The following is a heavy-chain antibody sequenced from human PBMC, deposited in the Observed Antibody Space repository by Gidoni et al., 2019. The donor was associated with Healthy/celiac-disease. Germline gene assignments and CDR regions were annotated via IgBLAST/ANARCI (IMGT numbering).Heavy chain of an antibody. CDR3: AKDMRYSSSWSFDY. J-gene: IGHJ4*02. CDR1: GFTFDDYA. V-gene: IGHV3-9*03. Sequence: EVQLVESGGGLVQPGRSLRLSCAASGFTFDDYAMHWVRQAPGKGLEWVSGISWNSGSIGYADSVKGRFTISRDNAKNSLYLQMNSLRAEDMALYYCAKDMRYSSSWSFDYWGQGTLVTVSS. CDR2: ISWNSGSI. D-gene: IGHD6-13*01.